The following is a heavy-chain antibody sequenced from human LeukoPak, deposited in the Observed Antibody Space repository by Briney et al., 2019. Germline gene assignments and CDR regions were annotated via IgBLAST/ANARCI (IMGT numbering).Heavy chain of an antibody. CDR3: AYYTSYYYFTSYYHYMDV. Sequence: GGSLRLSCAASGFIFSSYSMNWVRQAPGKGLEWVSSISSGSSYIYYADSVKGRFTISRDNAKNSLYLQMNSLSAEATAVYYYAYYTSYYYFTSYYHYMDVWGKGTTVTVSS. J-gene: IGHJ6*03. CDR1: GFIFSSYS. CDR2: ISSGSSYI. V-gene: IGHV3-21*01. D-gene: IGHD4-11*01.